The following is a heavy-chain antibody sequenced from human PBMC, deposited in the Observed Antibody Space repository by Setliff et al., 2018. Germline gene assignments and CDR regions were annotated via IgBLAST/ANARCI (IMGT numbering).Heavy chain of an antibody. D-gene: IGHD3-3*02. CDR3: AKESLAINTRWFDP. Sequence: SETLSLTCTVSGDSISGGDYYWTWIRQPAGKRLEWIGRVYNSGTTYNAFFASRVTMSIDTSKNQFSLNLNSVTAADTALYYCAKESLAINTRWFDPWGKGILVTVS. J-gene: IGHJ5*02. CDR2: VYNSGTT. V-gene: IGHV4-61*02. CDR1: GDSISGGDYY.